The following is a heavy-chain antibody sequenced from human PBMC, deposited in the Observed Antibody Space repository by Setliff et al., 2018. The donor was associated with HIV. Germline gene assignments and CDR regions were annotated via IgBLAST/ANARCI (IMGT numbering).Heavy chain of an antibody. Sequence: ASVKVSCKASGYTFDSYGISWVRQAPGQGLEWMGWITDYNGNTNYAQKLQGRVTMTTDTSTSTAYMELRSLRSDDTAVYYCARDYCSSTTCEDYFDYWGQGTLVTVSS. V-gene: IGHV1-18*01. CDR1: GYTFDSYG. CDR3: ARDYCSSTTCEDYFDY. J-gene: IGHJ4*02. CDR2: ITDYNGNT. D-gene: IGHD2-2*01.